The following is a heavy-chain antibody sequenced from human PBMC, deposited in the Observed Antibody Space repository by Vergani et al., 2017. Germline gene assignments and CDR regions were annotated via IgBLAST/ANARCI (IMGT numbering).Heavy chain of an antibody. J-gene: IGHJ3*02. CDR3: AKSDIVVVPAAIKGLAAFDI. CDR1: GFTFSSYA. CDR2: ISGSGGST. V-gene: IGHV3-23*01. D-gene: IGHD2-2*02. Sequence: EVQLLESGGGLAQPGGSLRLSCAASGFTFSSYAMSWVRQAPGKGLEWVSAISGSGGSTYYADSVKGRFTISRDNSKNTLYLQMNSLRAEDTAVYYCAKSDIVVVPAAIKGLAAFDIWGQGTMVTVSS.